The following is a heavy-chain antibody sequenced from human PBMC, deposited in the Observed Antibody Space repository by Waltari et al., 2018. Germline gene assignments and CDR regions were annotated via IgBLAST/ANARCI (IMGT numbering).Heavy chain of an antibody. Sequence: QVQLQESGPGLVKPSQTLSLTCTVSGGSISSGSYYWRWIRQPAGKGLAWIGRIYTSGSTNYNPPLKSRVTISVSTSKNQFSLKRSSVTAADTAVYYCARGDWNLYYFDYWGQGTLVTVSS. D-gene: IGHD1-1*01. CDR3: ARGDWNLYYFDY. J-gene: IGHJ4*02. CDR1: GGSISSGSYY. V-gene: IGHV4-61*02. CDR2: IYTSGST.